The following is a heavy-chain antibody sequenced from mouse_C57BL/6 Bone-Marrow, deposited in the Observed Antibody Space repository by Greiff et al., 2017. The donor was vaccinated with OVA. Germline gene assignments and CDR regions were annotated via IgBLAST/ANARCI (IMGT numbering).Heavy chain of an antibody. CDR1: GFTFSSYG. CDR3: ARYWYFDV. CDR2: ISSGGSYT. Sequence: EVKLMESGGDLVKPGGSLKLSCAASGFTFSSYGMSWVRQTPDKRLEWVATISSGGSYTYYPDSVKGRFTISRDNAKNTLYLQMSSLKSEDTARYCCARYWYFDVWGTGTTVTVSS. V-gene: IGHV5-6*01. J-gene: IGHJ1*03.